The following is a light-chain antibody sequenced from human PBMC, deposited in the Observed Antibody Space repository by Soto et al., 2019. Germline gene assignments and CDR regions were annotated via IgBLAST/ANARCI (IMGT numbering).Light chain of an antibody. CDR2: LGS. Sequence: DIVMTQSPLSLPVTPGEPASISCRSSQSLLHSNGYNYLDWYLQTPGQSPQLLIYLGSNRASGVPDRFSGSGSGTDFTLNISRVEAEDVGVYYCMQSLQTPWTFGQGTKVEIK. CDR3: MQSLQTPWT. J-gene: IGKJ1*01. V-gene: IGKV2-28*01. CDR1: QSLLHSNGYNY.